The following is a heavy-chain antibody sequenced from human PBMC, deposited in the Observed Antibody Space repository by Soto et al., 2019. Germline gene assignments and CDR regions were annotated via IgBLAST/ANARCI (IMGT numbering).Heavy chain of an antibody. V-gene: IGHV3-30*18. D-gene: IGHD2-2*01. J-gene: IGHJ6*02. Sequence: QVHLVESGGGVVQPGRSLRLSCAASGFTFSSYVMHWVRQAPGKGLEWVAVISYDGSYKYYADSVKGRFTISRDNSKHTLYLQMSSLRVEDTAVYYCAKAPEGYCSSTRCYTYHGLDVWGQGTTVTVSS. CDR1: GFTFSSYV. CDR3: AKAPEGYCSSTRCYTYHGLDV. CDR2: ISYDGSYK.